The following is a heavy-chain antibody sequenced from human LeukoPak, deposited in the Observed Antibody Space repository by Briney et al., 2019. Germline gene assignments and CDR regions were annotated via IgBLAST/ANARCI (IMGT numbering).Heavy chain of an antibody. Sequence: GASVKVSCKASGYTFTGYYMHWVRQAPGQGLEWMGWINPNSGGTNYAQKFQGRVTMTRDTSISTAYMELSRLRSDDTAVYYCARGAPSHDYGDYNWFDPWGQGTLVTVSS. V-gene: IGHV1-2*02. CDR3: ARGAPSHDYGDYNWFDP. D-gene: IGHD4-17*01. CDR1: GYTFTGYY. J-gene: IGHJ5*02. CDR2: INPNSGGT.